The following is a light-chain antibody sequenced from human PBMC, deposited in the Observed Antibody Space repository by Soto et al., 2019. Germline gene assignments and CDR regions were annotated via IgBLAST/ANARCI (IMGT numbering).Light chain of an antibody. CDR1: QSISDW. J-gene: IGKJ2*01. CDR2: RAS. Sequence: DIQMTQSPSTLSASVGDRVTITCRASQSISDWLAWYQQKPGKAPKLLIYRASSLESGVPSRFSGGGSGTEFTLTISSLQPDDFATYYCLQYTSYSTFGQWTKLDIK. V-gene: IGKV1-5*03. CDR3: LQYTSYST.